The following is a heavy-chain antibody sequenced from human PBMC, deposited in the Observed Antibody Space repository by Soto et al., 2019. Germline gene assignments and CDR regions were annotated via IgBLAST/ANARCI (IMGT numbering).Heavy chain of an antibody. Sequence: QVRLQESGPGLEKPSETLSLTCTVSGGSISSYYWSWIRQPPGKGLEWIGYMYNTGSTIYNPSLKSRVTTSVDTSKNQFSLKLNSVTAADTAVYYCARDLWGYCGADCYPLDVWGQGTTVTVSS. CDR1: GGSISSYY. CDR3: ARDLWGYCGADCYPLDV. V-gene: IGHV4-59*01. CDR2: MYNTGST. D-gene: IGHD2-21*02. J-gene: IGHJ6*02.